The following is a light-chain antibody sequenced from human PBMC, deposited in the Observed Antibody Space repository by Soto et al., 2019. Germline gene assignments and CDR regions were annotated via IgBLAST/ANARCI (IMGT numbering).Light chain of an antibody. CDR2: KAS. V-gene: IGKV1-5*03. J-gene: IGKJ1*01. CDR3: QHYNSYSEA. Sequence: SQLTQTPSSPSSSVADRVTITCRASQGISTLLAWYQQKPGKAPKFLIYKASTLKSGVPSRFSGSGSGTEFTLTISSLQPDDFATYYCQHYNSYSEAFGQGTKVDI. CDR1: QGISTL.